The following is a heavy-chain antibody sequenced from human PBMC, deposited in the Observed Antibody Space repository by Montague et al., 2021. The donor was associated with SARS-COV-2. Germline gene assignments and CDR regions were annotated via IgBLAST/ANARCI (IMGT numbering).Heavy chain of an antibody. CDR3: AKGIDCSSNYCYTTGFVFSSYGMDV. V-gene: IGHV3-43*02. CDR2: IVGDADRA. Sequence: SMRISCDAYGFNFDEYTMHWVRQVPGRGLEWVSLIVGDADRAHYADSVMGRFTVSRDNSKNSLFLEMHSLRSEDAGLYYCAKGIDCSSNYCYTTGFVFSSYGMDVWGQGTTVTVSS. D-gene: IGHD2-2*01. J-gene: IGHJ6*02. CDR1: GFNFDEYT.